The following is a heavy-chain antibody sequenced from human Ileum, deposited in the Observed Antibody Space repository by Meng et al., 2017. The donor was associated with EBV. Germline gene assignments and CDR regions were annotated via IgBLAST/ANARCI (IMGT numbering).Heavy chain of an antibody. CDR1: GGSVTSGTYY. J-gene: IGHJ4*02. D-gene: IGHD1-26*01. CDR3: ARGYSYSYYFYFDY. CDR2: FHHTGAT. V-gene: IGHV4-61*01. Sequence: QVLLKGSGPGPLKPSDTLSLTCPGSGGSVTSGTYYWSWLRQPPGSRLEFIGYFHHTGATNYNPSLVRRATVSVDTSKSQFSLHLTSVTAADTAVYYCARGYSYSYYFYFDYWGQGILVTVSS.